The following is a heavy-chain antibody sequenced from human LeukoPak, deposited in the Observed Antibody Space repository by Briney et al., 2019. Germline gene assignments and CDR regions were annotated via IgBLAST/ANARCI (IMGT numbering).Heavy chain of an antibody. J-gene: IGHJ4*02. Sequence: GGSLRLSCAASGFTFSSYWMSWVRQAPGKGLEWVANIKQDGSEKYYVDSVKGRFTISRDNAENSLYLQMNSLRAEDTAVYYCARGGEDIVVVVAATADYWGQGTLVTVSS. CDR1: GFTFSSYW. V-gene: IGHV3-7*03. CDR2: IKQDGSEK. CDR3: ARGGEDIVVVVAATADY. D-gene: IGHD2-15*01.